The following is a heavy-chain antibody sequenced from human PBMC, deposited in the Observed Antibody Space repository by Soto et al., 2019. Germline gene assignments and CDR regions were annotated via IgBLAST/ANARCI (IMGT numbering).Heavy chain of an antibody. V-gene: IGHV4-34*01. CDR3: ARIPSP. CDR2: IYHSGST. D-gene: IGHD2-21*01. J-gene: IGHJ5*02. CDR1: GGSFSGYS. Sequence: SETLSLTCAVYGGSFSGYSWTWIRQPPGTGLEWIGYIYHSGSTYYNSSLKSRVTISVDRSKNQFSLKLSSVTAADTAVYYCARIPSPWGQGTLVTSPQ.